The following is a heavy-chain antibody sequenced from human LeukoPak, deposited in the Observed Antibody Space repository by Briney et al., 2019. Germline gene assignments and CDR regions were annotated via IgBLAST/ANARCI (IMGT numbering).Heavy chain of an antibody. CDR2: IYYSGSN. V-gene: IGHV4-59*08. CDR3: ARARWELLGLSSFDY. CDR1: GGSISSYY. D-gene: IGHD5-24*01. J-gene: IGHJ4*02. Sequence: PSETLSLTCTVSGGSISSYYWSWIRQPPGKGLEWIGYIYYSGSNNYNPSLKSRVTISVDTSKNQFSLRLSSVTAADTAVYYCARARWELLGLSSFDYWGQGTLVTVSS.